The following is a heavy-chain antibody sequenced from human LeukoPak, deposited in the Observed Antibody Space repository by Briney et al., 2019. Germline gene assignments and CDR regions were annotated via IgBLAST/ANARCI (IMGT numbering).Heavy chain of an antibody. D-gene: IGHD3-22*01. CDR3: AKGSDYDGSGYFDS. Sequence: PGRSLRLSCAASGFTFDDYAMHWVRQVPGKGLEWVSGSSWNSGRIGYADSVKGRFIISRDNAKNSLYLQMNSLRVEDMALYYCAKGSDYDGSGYFDSWGQGTLVTVSS. V-gene: IGHV3-9*03. J-gene: IGHJ4*02. CDR1: GFTFDDYA. CDR2: SSWNSGRI.